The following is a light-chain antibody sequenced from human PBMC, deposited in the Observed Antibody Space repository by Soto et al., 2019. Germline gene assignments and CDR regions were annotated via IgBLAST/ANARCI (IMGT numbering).Light chain of an antibody. CDR2: GAS. CDR1: QDIRSF. CDR3: QQYYTYPLT. J-gene: IGKJ4*01. V-gene: IGKV1-16*02. Sequence: DIQMTHSPSSLSASVGARVNITCRVSQDIRSFVAWFQQKPGQAPKSLIYGASSLQSGVPSKFSGSGSGTDFTLTSSSLQPEDFATYYCQQYYTYPLTFGGGTKVEIK.